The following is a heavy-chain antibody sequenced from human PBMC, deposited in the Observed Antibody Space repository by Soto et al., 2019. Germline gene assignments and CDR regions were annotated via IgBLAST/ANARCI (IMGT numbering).Heavy chain of an antibody. CDR3: LSGEGQHGHDTRFDY. J-gene: IGHJ4*02. Sequence: QLVESGGGVVQPGRSLRLSCATSGFTFINHGIHWFRQAPGKGLEWVGDISYNGIDTWYADSVKGRFTIYRDNFKNTAYLQMNGLRLEDTAVYYCLSGEGQHGHDTRFDYWGQGTLVTVSP. D-gene: IGHD5-12*01. CDR1: GFTFINHG. CDR2: ISYNGIDT. V-gene: IGHV3-30*03.